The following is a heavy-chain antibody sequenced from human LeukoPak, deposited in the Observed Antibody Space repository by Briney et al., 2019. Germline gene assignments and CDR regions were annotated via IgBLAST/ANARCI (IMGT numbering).Heavy chain of an antibody. Sequence: SETLSLTCTVSGVSITSGGYSWNWIRQPAGKGLEWIGRIHTSGSANYNPSLKSRVTFSVYASKNHFSLNLSSVTAADTALYXXXXXXMXXXXEAFHXXGQGTTVTVSS. J-gene: IGHJ3*02. CDR3: XXXXMXXXXEAFHX. CDR1: GVSITSGGYS. V-gene: IGHV4-61*02. CDR2: IHTSGSA.